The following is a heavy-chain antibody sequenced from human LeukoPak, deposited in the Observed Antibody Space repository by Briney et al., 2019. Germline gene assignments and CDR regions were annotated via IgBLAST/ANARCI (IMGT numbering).Heavy chain of an antibody. D-gene: IGHD3-22*01. CDR1: GFTFSSYG. CDR3: ARVLVLHAALYYYDSSGYYNPPGY. Sequence: GGSLRLSCAASGFTFSSYGMSWVRQAPGKGLEWVSAISGSGGSTYYADSVKGRFTISRDNSKNTLYLQMNSLRAEDTAVYYCARVLVLHAALYYYDSSGYYNPPGYWGQGTLVTVSS. CDR2: ISGSGGST. J-gene: IGHJ4*02. V-gene: IGHV3-23*01.